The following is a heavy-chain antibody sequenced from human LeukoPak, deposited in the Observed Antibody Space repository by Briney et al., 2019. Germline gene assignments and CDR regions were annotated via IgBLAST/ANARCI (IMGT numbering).Heavy chain of an antibody. Sequence: PGGSLRLSCAASGFTFSSDGMSWVRQAPGKGLEWVSSISASGGGTVYADSVKGRFTISRDNSKNTLYLQMNSLRGEATGVYYCAKEGRSSWSFHEVDYWGQGTLVTVSS. J-gene: IGHJ4*02. V-gene: IGHV3-23*01. D-gene: IGHD6-13*01. CDR1: GFTFSSDG. CDR2: ISASGGGT. CDR3: AKEGRSSWSFHEVDY.